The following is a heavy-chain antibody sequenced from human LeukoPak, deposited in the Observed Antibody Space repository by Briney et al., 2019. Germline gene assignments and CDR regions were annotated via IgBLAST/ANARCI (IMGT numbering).Heavy chain of an antibody. D-gene: IGHD3-10*01. CDR1: GFTFDDYA. V-gene: IGHV3-9*01. CDR2: ISWNSGSM. CDR3: AKEGGFGERNYYYYMDV. Sequence: GGSLRLSCAASGFTFDDYAMHWVRQAPGKGLEWVSGISWNSGSMGYADSVKGRFTISRDNAKNSLYLQMNSLRAEDTALYYCAKEGGFGERNYYYYMDVWGKGTTVTISS. J-gene: IGHJ6*03.